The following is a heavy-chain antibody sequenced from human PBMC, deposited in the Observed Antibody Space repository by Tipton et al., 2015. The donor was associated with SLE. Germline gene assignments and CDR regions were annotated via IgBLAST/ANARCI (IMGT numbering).Heavy chain of an antibody. CDR1: GFTFSNYA. V-gene: IGHV3-23*01. J-gene: IGHJ4*02. CDR3: AKSQGLTLLRGEDIDY. CDR2: TSSGDGATT. Sequence: SLRLSCVGSGFTFSNYAMTWVRQGPGKGLEWVSVTSSGDGATTFYADSVKGRFTISKDNSKNTLYLQMNSLRAEDTAVYYCAKSQGLTLLRGEDIDYWGQGTQATVSS. D-gene: IGHD2-15*01.